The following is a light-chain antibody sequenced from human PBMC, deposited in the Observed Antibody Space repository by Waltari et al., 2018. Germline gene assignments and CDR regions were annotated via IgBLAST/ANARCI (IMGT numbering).Light chain of an antibody. CDR3: VQYHSAPRT. CDR1: QGIANY. Sequence: IQMPPSPSSLSASVGDRVTIPCTATQGIANYLRWYPQQPGKAPTRLIHAASSSQTGVPSRFSGSGSGTVFTLTISSLQPEDFASYYCVQYHSAPRTFGGGTKVEIK. J-gene: IGKJ4*01. CDR2: AAS. V-gene: IGKV1-17*01.